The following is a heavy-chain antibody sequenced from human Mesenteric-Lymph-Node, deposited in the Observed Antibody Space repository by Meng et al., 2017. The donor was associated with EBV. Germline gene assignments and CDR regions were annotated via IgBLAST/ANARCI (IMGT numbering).Heavy chain of an antibody. CDR1: GYTFTNYG. CDR2: INAYNGDT. D-gene: IGHD1-26*01. CDR3: ARVEVGITSGDY. J-gene: IGHJ4*02. V-gene: IGHV1-18*01. Sequence: QVQRVQSGAEVKKPGDSVKVSCKASGYTFTNYGITWVRHAPGQGREWMGWINAYNGDTNYAQTLQGRVTMTTDTSTSTAYMELRSLRSDDTAVYYCARVEVGITSGDYWGQGTLVTVSS.